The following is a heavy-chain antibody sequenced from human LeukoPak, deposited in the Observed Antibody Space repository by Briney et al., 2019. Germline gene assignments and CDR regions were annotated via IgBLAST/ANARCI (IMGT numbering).Heavy chain of an antibody. V-gene: IGHV3-74*01. CDR3: AREAYYYYYYMDV. CDR2: INSDGSST. J-gene: IGHJ6*03. CDR1: GFTFSNFW. Sequence: GGSLRLSCAASGFTFSNFWMHWVRQTPGKGLVWVSRINSDGSSTSYADSVKGRFTISRDNAKNTLYLQMNSLRAEDTALYYCAREAYYYYYYMDVWGKGTTVTVSS.